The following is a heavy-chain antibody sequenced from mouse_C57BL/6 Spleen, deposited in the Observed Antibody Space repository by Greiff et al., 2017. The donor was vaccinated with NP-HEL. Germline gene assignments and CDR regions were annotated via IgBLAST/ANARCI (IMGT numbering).Heavy chain of an antibody. J-gene: IGHJ2*01. CDR1: GYTFTDYY. CDR3: AREGGTAQAPFDY. D-gene: IGHD3-2*02. CDR2: INPYNGGT. Sequence: EVQLQQSGPVLVKPGASVKMSCKASGYTFTDYYMNWVKQSHGKSLEWIGVINPYNGGTSYNQKFKGKATLTVDKSSSTAYMELNSLTSEDSAVYDCAREGGTAQAPFDYWGQGTTLTVSS. V-gene: IGHV1-19*01.